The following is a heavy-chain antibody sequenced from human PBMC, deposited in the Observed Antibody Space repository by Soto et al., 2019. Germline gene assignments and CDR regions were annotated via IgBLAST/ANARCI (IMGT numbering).Heavy chain of an antibody. V-gene: IGHV3-23*01. Sequence: PAGSLRLSCAASVFTFSNAWMSWVRQAPGKGLEWVSAISGSGGSTYYADSVKGRFTISRDNPKNTLYLKMNSLRAEDTAVYYCAEARVVVPDDYWDQETLVSVSS. J-gene: IGHJ4*02. CDR1: VFTFSNAW. CDR3: AEARVVVPDDY. CDR2: ISGSGGST. D-gene: IGHD2-2*01.